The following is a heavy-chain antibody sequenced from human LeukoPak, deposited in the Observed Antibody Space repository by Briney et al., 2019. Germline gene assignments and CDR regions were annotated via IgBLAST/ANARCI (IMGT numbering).Heavy chain of an antibody. V-gene: IGHV3-30*04. CDR3: AKDRHDYGDFAPGY. CDR2: ISYDGSNK. D-gene: IGHD4-17*01. CDR1: GFTFNNFA. Sequence: GGSLRLSCAASGFTFNNFAIHWVRQAPGKGLEWVAVISYDGSNKYYADSVKGRFTISRDNSKNTLYLQMNSLRAEDTAVYYCAKDRHDYGDFAPGYWGQGTLVTVSS. J-gene: IGHJ4*02.